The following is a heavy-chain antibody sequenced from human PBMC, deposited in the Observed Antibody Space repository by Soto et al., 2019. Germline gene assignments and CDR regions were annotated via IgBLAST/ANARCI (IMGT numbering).Heavy chain of an antibody. J-gene: IGHJ6*02. CDR1: AGTPRPCCYL. V-gene: IGHV4-30-4*08. Sequence: TLSDPNTVSAGTPRPCCYLLCRLLLYTGKGLEWIGYISSIGSTYYNPSLKSRVSVSRDTSKNQFSLKLSSVTTTDTAVYYFVIGLVIRPYTYHGMDVWVRGTIVT. CDR2: ISSIGST. D-gene: IGHD3-9*01. CDR3: VIGLVIRPYTYHGMDV.